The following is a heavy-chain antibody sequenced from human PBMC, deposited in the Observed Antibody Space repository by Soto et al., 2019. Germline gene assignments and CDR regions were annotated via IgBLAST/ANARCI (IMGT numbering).Heavy chain of an antibody. CDR3: ARQIGYCSSTSCYGTVDV. V-gene: IGHV4-59*08. Sequence: SETLSLTCTVSGVTIISYYWSCIRQPPGKGLEWIGYIYYSGSTNYTPSLKSRVTISVDTSKNQFSLKLSSVTAADTAVYYCARQIGYCSSTSCYGTVDVWGKGTTVTVSS. CDR1: GVTIISYY. J-gene: IGHJ6*04. D-gene: IGHD2-2*01. CDR2: IYYSGST.